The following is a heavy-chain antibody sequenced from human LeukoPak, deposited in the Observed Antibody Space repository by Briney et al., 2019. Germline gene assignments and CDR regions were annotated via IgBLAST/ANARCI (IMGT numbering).Heavy chain of an antibody. CDR1: GGSISSGGYY. J-gene: IGHJ4*02. V-gene: IGHV4-31*03. CDR3: AREGDCGGDCYSY. CDR2: IYYSGST. D-gene: IGHD2-21*02. Sequence: PSETLSLTCTVSGGSISSGGYYWSWIRQHPGKGLEWIGYIYYSGSTYYNLSLKSRVTISVDTSKNQFSLKLSSVTAADTAVYYCAREGDCGGDCYSYWGQGTLVTVSS.